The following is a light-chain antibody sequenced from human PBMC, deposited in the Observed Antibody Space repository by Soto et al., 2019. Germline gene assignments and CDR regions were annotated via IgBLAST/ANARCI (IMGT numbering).Light chain of an antibody. CDR1: YTDVGGYNR. J-gene: IGLJ3*02. V-gene: IGLV2-14*01. Sequence: QSVLTQPASVSGSPGQSITISCTGTYTDVGGYNRVSWYQLHAGKGPKMLIFEVDNRPSGISDRFSGSKSGDTASLTISDLQAEDWADYYCVSYIESSLTHWVFGGGTQLTVL. CDR2: EVD. CDR3: VSYIESSLTHWV.